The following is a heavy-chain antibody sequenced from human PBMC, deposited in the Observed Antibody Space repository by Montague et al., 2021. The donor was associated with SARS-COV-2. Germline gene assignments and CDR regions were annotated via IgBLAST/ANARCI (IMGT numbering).Heavy chain of an antibody. CDR2: ISYDGSNK. D-gene: IGHD6-13*01. CDR1: GFTFSSYA. V-gene: IGHV3-30*04. J-gene: IGHJ5*02. CDR3: KAAGATNGWFDP. Sequence: SLRLSCAASGFTFSSYAVHWVRQAPGKGLEWVAVISYDGSNKYYADSVKGRFTISRDNSKNTLYLQMNSLRAEDTAVYYCKAAGATNGWFDPWGQGTLVTVSS.